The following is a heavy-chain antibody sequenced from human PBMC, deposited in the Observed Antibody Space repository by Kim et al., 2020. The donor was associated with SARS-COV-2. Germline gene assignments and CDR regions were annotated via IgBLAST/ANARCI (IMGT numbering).Heavy chain of an antibody. CDR2: IWYDGSNK. CDR1: GFTFSSYG. J-gene: IGHJ6*03. Sequence: GGSLRLSCAASGFTFSSYGMHWVRQAPGKGLEWVAVIWYDGSNKYYADSVKGRFTISRDNSKNTLYLQMNSLRAEDTAVYYCARDPTLRGLQYYYYMDVWGKGTTVTVSS. CDR3: ARDPTLRGLQYYYYMDV. V-gene: IGHV3-33*01. D-gene: IGHD1-26*01.